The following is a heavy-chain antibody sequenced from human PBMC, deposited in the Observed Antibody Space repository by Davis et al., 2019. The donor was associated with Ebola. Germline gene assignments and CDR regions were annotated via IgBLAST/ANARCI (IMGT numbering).Heavy chain of an antibody. CDR3: ARDGTAMFRGLMAPLGY. D-gene: IGHD3-10*01. CDR1: GYTFTGYY. V-gene: IGHV1-2*02. Sequence: ASVKVSCKASGYTFTGYYIYWVRQAPGQGLEWMGWINPNNGGTKFAQKFQGRVTMTRDTSITTAYMELSSLRSDDTALYYCARDGTAMFRGLMAPLGYWGQGTLVTVSS. J-gene: IGHJ4*02. CDR2: INPNNGGT.